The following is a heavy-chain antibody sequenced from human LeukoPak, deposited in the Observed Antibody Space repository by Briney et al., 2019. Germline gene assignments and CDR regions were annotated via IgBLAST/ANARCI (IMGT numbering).Heavy chain of an antibody. CDR2: IYHSGST. CDR3: ARDLYSSSYDAFDI. CDR1: GGSISSSNW. Sequence: SGTLSLTCAVSGGSISSSNWWSWVRQPPGKGLEWIGEIYHSGSTNYNPSLKSRVTISVDKSKNQFSLKLSSVTAADTAVYYCARDLYSSSYDAFDIWGQGTMVTVSS. V-gene: IGHV4-4*02. J-gene: IGHJ3*02. D-gene: IGHD6-13*01.